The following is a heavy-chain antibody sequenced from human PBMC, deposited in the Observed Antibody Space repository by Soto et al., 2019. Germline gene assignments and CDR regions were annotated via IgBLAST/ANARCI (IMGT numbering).Heavy chain of an antibody. CDR3: ARGRRGYSYGRTDAFDT. CDR1: GGTFSSYA. J-gene: IGHJ3*02. CDR2: IIPIFGTA. V-gene: IGHV1-69*06. D-gene: IGHD5-18*01. Sequence: SVKVSCKASGGTFSSYAISWVRQAPGQGLEWMGGIIPIFGTANYAQKFQGRVTITADKSTSTAYMELSSLRSEDTAVYYCARGRRGYSYGRTDAFDTWGQGTMVTVSS.